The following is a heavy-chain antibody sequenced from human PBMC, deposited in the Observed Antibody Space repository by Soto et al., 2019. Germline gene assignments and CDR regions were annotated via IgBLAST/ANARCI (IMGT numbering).Heavy chain of an antibody. CDR2: INSDGSRT. CDR1: GFTFTDYW. V-gene: IGHV3-74*01. D-gene: IGHD1-1*01. Sequence: GGTLRLSCAASGFTFTDYWTHCVRQAPGKGLVWVSLINSDGSRTSYADSVTGRFTISSDNTKDTLFLQMNRRGAEDTALYFCARDLRTGVGTTYLDYWGQGNLVTVYS. J-gene: IGHJ4*02. CDR3: ARDLRTGVGTTYLDY.